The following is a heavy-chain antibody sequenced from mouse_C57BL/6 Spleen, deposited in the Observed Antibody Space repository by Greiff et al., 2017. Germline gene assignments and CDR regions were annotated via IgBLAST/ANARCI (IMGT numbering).Heavy chain of an antibody. D-gene: IGHD1-1*01. CDR3: VRDPPYYGSTYWYFWV. CDR1: GFPFNTYA. Sequence: GGGLVQPNGSLKLSCAAFGFPFNTYAMHWVRQAPGKGLEWVARIRSKSSNYATYYADSVKDRFTISRDDSQSMLYLQMNNLKTEDTAMYYCVRDPPYYGSTYWYFWVWGTGTTVTVSS. J-gene: IGHJ1*03. V-gene: IGHV10-3*01. CDR2: IRSKSSNYAT.